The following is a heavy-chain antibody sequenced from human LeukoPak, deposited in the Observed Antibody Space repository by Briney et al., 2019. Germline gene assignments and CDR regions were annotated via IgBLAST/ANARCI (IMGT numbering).Heavy chain of an antibody. Sequence: HPGGPLRLSCAASVYPFNHYPDNGPPQATGKGLEWVSGFTCSSGRIYYADCVRARFTIHRHSSKNTVYLQNKTLRVEDTAVLYCAKDRYGYRVGWFFDPWGQGSLVPVSS. CDR3: AKDRYGYRVGWFFDP. J-gene: IGHJ5*02. V-gene: IGHV3-23*01. CDR1: VYPFNHYP. CDR2: FTCSSGRI. D-gene: IGHD6-19*01.